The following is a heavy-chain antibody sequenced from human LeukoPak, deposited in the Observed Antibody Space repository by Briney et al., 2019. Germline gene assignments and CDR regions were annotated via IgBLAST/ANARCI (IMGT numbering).Heavy chain of an antibody. CDR1: GFTFSSYA. CDR2: ISYDGSNK. D-gene: IGHD3-10*01. Sequence: TGGSLRLSCAASGFTFSSYAMHWVRQAPGKGLEWVAVISYDGSNKYYADSVKGRFTISRDNSKNTLYLQMNSLRAEDTAVYYCAMSPWFGELLYDYWGQGTLVTVSS. CDR3: AMSPWFGELLYDY. V-gene: IGHV3-30-3*01. J-gene: IGHJ4*02.